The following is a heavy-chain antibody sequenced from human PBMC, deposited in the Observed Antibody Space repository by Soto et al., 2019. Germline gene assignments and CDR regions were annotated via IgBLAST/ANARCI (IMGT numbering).Heavy chain of an antibody. J-gene: IGHJ5*02. CDR2: IYYSGST. Sequence: SETLSLTCTVSGGSISSGDYYWSWIRQPPGKGLEWIGYIYYSGSTYYNPSLKSRVTISVDTSKNQFSLKLSSVTAADTAVYYCASSPARSYYGSGAHAAWFDPWGQGTLVTVS. V-gene: IGHV4-30-4*01. D-gene: IGHD3-10*01. CDR3: ASSPARSYYGSGAHAAWFDP. CDR1: GGSISSGDYY.